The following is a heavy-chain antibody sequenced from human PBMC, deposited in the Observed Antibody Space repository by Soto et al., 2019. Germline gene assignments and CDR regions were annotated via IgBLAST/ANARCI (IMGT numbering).Heavy chain of an antibody. D-gene: IGHD3-3*01. CDR2: IYYSGST. J-gene: IGHJ4*02. Sequence: SETLSLTCTVSGGSISSSSYYWGWIRQPPGKGLEWIGSIYYSGSTYYNPSLKSRVTISVDTSKNQFSLKLSSVTAADTAVYYCARHRITIFGVVIIPGYFDYWGQGTLVTVSS. CDR3: ARHRITIFGVVIIPGYFDY. V-gene: IGHV4-39*01. CDR1: GGSISSSSYY.